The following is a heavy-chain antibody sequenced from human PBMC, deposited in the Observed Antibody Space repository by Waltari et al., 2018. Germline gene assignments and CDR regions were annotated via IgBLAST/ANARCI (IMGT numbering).Heavy chain of an antibody. J-gene: IGHJ1*01. Sequence: QVHLVESGGGVVQSGKSLRLSCAASGFTIKDFAMHWVRQAPGQGLDGVSVISSDGTNKYYADSVKGRFIISRDNSGSTLYLQMNSLRPQDTAIYYCARGDCRSTSCYSLESWGHGTLVTVS. CDR3: ARGDCRSTSCYSLES. V-gene: IGHV3-30*01. D-gene: IGHD2-2*01. CDR2: ISSDGTNK. CDR1: GFTIKDFA.